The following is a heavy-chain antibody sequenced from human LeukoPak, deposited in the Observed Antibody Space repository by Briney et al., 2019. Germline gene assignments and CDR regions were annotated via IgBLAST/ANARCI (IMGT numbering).Heavy chain of an antibody. CDR3: ARGVVPAAIWFGMDV. CDR1: AFTISSSS. J-gene: IGHJ6*02. Sequence: GGDLRLFCAASAFTISSSSMHWVGHAPGRGLEGGAVISYDGSNKYYADSVKGRFTISRDNSKNTLYLQMNSLRAEDTAVYYCARGVVPAAIWFGMDVWGQGTTVTVSS. V-gene: IGHV3-30*04. D-gene: IGHD2-2*01. CDR2: ISYDGSNK.